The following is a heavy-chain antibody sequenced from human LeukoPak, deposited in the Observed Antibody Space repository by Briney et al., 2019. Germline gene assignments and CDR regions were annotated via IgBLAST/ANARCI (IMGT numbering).Heavy chain of an antibody. V-gene: IGHV4-38-2*01. CDR1: GYSINSGHY. Sequence: SETLSLTCAVSGYSINSGHYWAWIRQTPGQGLQWIGSMYYSGSTYYNPSLKSRVAMSIDTSKNQFSLKLRSVTAADTAVYYCARRVGAINNNWFDPWGQGTLVTVSS. J-gene: IGHJ5*02. CDR3: ARRVGAINNNWFDP. D-gene: IGHD1-26*01. CDR2: MYYSGST.